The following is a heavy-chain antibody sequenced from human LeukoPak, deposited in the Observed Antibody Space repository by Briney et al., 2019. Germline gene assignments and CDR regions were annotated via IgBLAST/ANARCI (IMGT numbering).Heavy chain of an antibody. CDR1: GGSISSSNW. Sequence: ASGTLSLTCAVSGGSISSSNWWSWVRQPPGKGLEWIGEIYHSGSTNYNPSLKSRVTISVDKSKNQFSLKLSSVTAADTAVYYCASLRGVAGFGEFPFDYWGQGTLVTVSS. J-gene: IGHJ4*02. CDR2: IYHSGST. CDR3: ASLRGVAGFGEFPFDY. D-gene: IGHD3-10*01. V-gene: IGHV4-4*02.